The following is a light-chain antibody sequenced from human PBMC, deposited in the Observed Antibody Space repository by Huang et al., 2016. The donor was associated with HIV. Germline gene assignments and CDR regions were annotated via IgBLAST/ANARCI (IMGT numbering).Light chain of an antibody. CDR2: TSS. J-gene: IGKJ1*01. Sequence: AIQMTQSPASLSASVGDRVTIPCRASQDIGNDLGWYQQRPGKAPKLLVSTSSHLQSGVPSRFTGSGSGTHFTLTISGLQPEDFATYYCLQDYTYPWTFGQGTKVEI. CDR1: QDIGND. V-gene: IGKV1-6*01. CDR3: LQDYTYPWT.